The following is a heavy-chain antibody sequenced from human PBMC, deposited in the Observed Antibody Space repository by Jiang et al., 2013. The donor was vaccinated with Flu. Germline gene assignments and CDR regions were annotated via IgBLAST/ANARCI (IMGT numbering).Heavy chain of an antibody. J-gene: IGHJ6*02. Sequence: SGVQLQYYSMNWVRQAPGKGLEWVSYISSGGRNIYYADSVKGRFTIARDNAKNSLSLQMDNLRAEDTAVYYCARDRAMVRGVDSFHYYGLDVWGQGTTVTVSS. CDR2: ISSGGRNI. CDR1: GVQLQYYS. V-gene: IGHV3-21*01. D-gene: IGHD3-10*01. CDR3: ARDRAMVRGVDSFHYYGLDV.